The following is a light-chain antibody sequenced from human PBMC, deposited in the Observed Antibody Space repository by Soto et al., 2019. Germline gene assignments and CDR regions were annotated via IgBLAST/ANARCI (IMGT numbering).Light chain of an antibody. CDR2: KAS. J-gene: IGKJ5*01. Sequence: DIQITQSPSTLSGSVGDRVTITCRASQTISSWLAWYQQKPGKAPKLLIYKASTLKSGVPSRFSGSGSGTDFTFTISSLQPEDIGTYYCQQHENPPITFGQGTRLEIK. CDR3: QQHENPPIT. V-gene: IGKV1-5*03. CDR1: QTISSW.